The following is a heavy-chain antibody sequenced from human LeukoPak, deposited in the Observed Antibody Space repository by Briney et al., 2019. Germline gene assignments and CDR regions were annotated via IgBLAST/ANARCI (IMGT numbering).Heavy chain of an antibody. CDR2: IYTSGST. V-gene: IGHV4-4*07. CDR3: ARGRRYPDY. J-gene: IGHJ4*02. D-gene: IGHD2-2*02. CDR1: GGSISSYY. Sequence: PETLSLTCTVSGGSISSYYWSWIRQPAGKGLEWIGRIYTSGSTNFSPSLKSRVTMSEDTSKNQCSLKLMSVTAADTAVYYCARGRRYPDYWGQGTLVTVSS.